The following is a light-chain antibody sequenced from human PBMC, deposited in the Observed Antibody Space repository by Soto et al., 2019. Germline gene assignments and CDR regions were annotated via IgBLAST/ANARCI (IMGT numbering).Light chain of an antibody. CDR3: SSYTSSSLYV. CDR1: SSDVGGYDY. CDR2: DVS. Sequence: QSVLTQPASVSGSPGQSITISCTGTSSDVGGYDYVSWYQHHPGKAPKLMIYDVSNRPSGVSNRFSGSKSGNTASLTISGLQAEDEADYYCSSYTSSSLYVFGTGTKVPAL. J-gene: IGLJ1*01. V-gene: IGLV2-14*03.